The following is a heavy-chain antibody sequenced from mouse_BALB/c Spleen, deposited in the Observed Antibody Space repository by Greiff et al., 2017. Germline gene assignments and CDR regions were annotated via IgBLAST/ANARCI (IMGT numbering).Heavy chain of an antibody. CDR1: GFTFSDYY. CDR3: ARDRGLRRDWYFDV. Sequence: EVQRVESGGGLVKPGGSLKLSCAASGFTFSDYYMYWVRQTPEKRLEWVATISDGGSYTYYPDSVKGRFTISRDNAKNNLYLQMSSLKSEDTAMYYCARDRGLRRDWYFDVWGAGTTVTVSS. D-gene: IGHD2-4*01. V-gene: IGHV5-4*02. CDR2: ISDGGSYT. J-gene: IGHJ1*01.